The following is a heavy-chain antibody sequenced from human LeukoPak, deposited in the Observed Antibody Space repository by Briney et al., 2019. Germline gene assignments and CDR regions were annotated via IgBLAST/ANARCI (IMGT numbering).Heavy chain of an antibody. D-gene: IGHD2-21*02. Sequence: SETLSLTCAVYGGSFSGYYWSWIRQPPGKGLEWIGEINHSGSTNYNPSLKSRVTTSVDTSKNQFSLKLSSVTAADTAVYYCAREVSAGDSTSKDRYNWFDPWGQGTLVTVSS. CDR3: AREVSAGDSTSKDRYNWFDP. J-gene: IGHJ5*02. V-gene: IGHV4-34*01. CDR2: INHSGST. CDR1: GGSFSGYY.